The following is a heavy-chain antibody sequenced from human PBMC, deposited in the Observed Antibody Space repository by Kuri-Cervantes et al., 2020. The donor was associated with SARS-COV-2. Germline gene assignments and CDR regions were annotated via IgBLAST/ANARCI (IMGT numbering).Heavy chain of an antibody. Sequence: GSLRLSCTVSGGSISSSSYYWGWIRQPPGKGLEWIGSIYYSGSTYYNPSLKSRVTISVDKSKNQFSLKLSSVTAADTAVYYCARHARGWYRDDYWGQGTLVTVSS. D-gene: IGHD6-19*01. CDR3: ARHARGWYRDDY. CDR2: IYYSGST. V-gene: IGHV4-39*01. J-gene: IGHJ4*02. CDR1: GGSISSSSYY.